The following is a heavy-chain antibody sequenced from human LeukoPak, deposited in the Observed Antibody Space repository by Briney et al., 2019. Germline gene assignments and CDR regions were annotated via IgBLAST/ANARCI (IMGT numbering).Heavy chain of an antibody. J-gene: IGHJ4*02. CDR1: GYTFTSYG. Sequence: ASVKVSCKASGYTFTSYGISWVRQAPGQGLEWMGWISAYNGNPNYAQKLQGRVSMTTDTSTSTAYMELTSLRPDDTAVYYCARGLVGATNFDYWGQGTLVTVSS. CDR3: ARGLVGATNFDY. V-gene: IGHV1-18*01. CDR2: ISAYNGNP. D-gene: IGHD1-26*01.